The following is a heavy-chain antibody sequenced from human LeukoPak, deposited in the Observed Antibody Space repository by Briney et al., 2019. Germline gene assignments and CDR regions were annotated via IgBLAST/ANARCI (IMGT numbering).Heavy chain of an antibody. CDR3: AKDRHPYSTSSDY. Sequence: GGSLRLSCAASGFTFTNYAMTWVRQAPGKGLEWVSTISATSGTYYADSVAGRFTISRDNSKNTLYLQVNSLRAEDTAVYYCAKDRHPYSTSSDYWGQGALVTVSS. V-gene: IGHV3-23*01. J-gene: IGHJ4*02. D-gene: IGHD6-6*01. CDR1: GFTFTNYA. CDR2: ISATSGT.